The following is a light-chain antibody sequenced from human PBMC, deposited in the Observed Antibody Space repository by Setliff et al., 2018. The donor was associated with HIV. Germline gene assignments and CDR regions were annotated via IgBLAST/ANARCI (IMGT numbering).Light chain of an antibody. J-gene: IGLJ2*01. Sequence: QSALAQPASVSASPGQSITTSCTGTSSDVGAYNYVSWYQQHPGKAPNLIIYDVRSRPSGVSNRFSGSKSGNTASLTISGLQAEDEADYYCSSYSSSSTLVFGGGTKVTVL. CDR3: SSYSSSSTLV. CDR1: SSDVGAYNY. CDR2: DVR. V-gene: IGLV2-14*03.